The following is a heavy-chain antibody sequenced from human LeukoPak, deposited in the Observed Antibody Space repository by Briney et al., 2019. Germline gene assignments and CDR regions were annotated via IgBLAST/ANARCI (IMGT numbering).Heavy chain of an antibody. CDR1: GYTFTDYY. J-gene: IGHJ5*02. Sequence: GASVKVSCRASGYTFTDYYIHWVRQAPGQGLEWMGWINPDNGGTNYAQKFQGRVTMTRDTSIRTVYMDLSRLRSDDTAVFYCTREARVGNWSDPWGQGTQVTVSS. V-gene: IGHV1-2*02. CDR2: INPDNGGT. CDR3: TREARVGNWSDP. D-gene: IGHD2-2*01.